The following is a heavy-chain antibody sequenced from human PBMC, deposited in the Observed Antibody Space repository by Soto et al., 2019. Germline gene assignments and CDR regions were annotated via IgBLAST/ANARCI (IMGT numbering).Heavy chain of an antibody. J-gene: IGHJ6*02. V-gene: IGHV6-1*01. CDR3: ARDPLIHCSSTSCQDYYYYYGMDV. CDR2: TYYRSKLYN. CDR1: GDSGSSNSAA. D-gene: IGHD2-2*01. Sequence: SQTLSLTCAISGDSGSSNSAAWNWIRQSPSRGLEWLGRTYYRSKLYNDYAVSVKSRITINPDTSKNQFSLQLNSVTPEDTAVYYCARDPLIHCSSTSCQDYYYYYGMDVWGQGTTVTVSS.